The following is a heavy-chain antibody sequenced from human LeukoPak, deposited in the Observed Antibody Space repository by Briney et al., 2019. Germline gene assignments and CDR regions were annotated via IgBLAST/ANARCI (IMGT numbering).Heavy chain of an antibody. J-gene: IGHJ6*02. CDR1: GGSITTYY. D-gene: IGHD3-10*01. CDR2: INDIGTT. CDR3: ARDLHFGSGSYDPFYYYGMDV. Sequence: SETLSLTCSVSGGSITTYYWSWIRQPPGKGLEWIAYINDIGTTNYNPSLKSRVTISVDVSNNEISLNLNSVTAADTAVYYCARDLHFGSGSYDPFYYYGMDVWGQGTTVTVSS. V-gene: IGHV4-59*01.